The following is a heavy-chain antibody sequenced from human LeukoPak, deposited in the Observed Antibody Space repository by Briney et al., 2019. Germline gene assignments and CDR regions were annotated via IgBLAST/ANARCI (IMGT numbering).Heavy chain of an antibody. CDR2: MNPNSGNT. J-gene: IGHJ4*02. V-gene: IGHV1-8*01. D-gene: IGHD6-13*01. CDR1: GYTFTSYD. Sequence: GASVKVSCKASGYTFTSYDINWVRRATGQGLEWMGWMNPNSGNTGYAQKFQGRVTMTRNTSISTAYMELSSLRSEDTAVYYCARGYGLAAGTEFYDYWGQGTLVTVSS. CDR3: ARGYGLAAGTEFYDY.